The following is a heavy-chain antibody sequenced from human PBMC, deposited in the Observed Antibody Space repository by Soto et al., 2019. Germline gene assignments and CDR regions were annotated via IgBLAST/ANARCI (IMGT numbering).Heavy chain of an antibody. D-gene: IGHD3-22*01. CDR1: GGTFSSYA. J-gene: IGHJ3*02. CDR2: IIPIFGTA. Sequence: QVQLVQSGAEVKKPGSSVRVSCKASGGTFSSYAISWVRQAPGQGLEWMGGIIPIFGTADYAQKFQGRVTITADESTSTAYMQLSSLRSEETAVYYCASGYSDSSGSRAAFDIWGQGTMVTVSS. CDR3: ASGYSDSSGSRAAFDI. V-gene: IGHV1-69*12.